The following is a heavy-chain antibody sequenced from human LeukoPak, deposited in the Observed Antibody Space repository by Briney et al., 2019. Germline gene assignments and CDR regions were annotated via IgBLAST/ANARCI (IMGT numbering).Heavy chain of an antibody. V-gene: IGHV3-30-3*01. CDR3: AKARVSSYGSGNPYGIDV. CDR1: GFTFSSYA. Sequence: PGRSLRLSCAASGFTFSSYAMHWVRQAPGKGLEWVAVISYDGSNKYYADSVKGRFTISRDNSKNTLYLQMNSLRAEDTAVYYCAKARVSSYGSGNPYGIDVWGKGTTVTVSS. D-gene: IGHD3-10*01. J-gene: IGHJ6*04. CDR2: ISYDGSNK.